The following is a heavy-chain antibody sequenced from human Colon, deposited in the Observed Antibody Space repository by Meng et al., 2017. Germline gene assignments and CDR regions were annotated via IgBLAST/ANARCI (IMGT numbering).Heavy chain of an antibody. CDR1: GGSINNDY. D-gene: IGHD5-24*01. V-gene: IGHV4-59*01. CDR2: IYYSGST. CDR3: ARGGAWLQSFDY. J-gene: IGHJ4*02. Sequence: QVQLQASAPALVKPSETLSVNCTVSGGSINNDYWSWIRQSPGKGLEWIGYIYYSGSTNYNPSLKSRVTISVDTSKNQFSLKLRSVTSADTAVYYCARGGAWLQSFDYWGQGTLVTVSS.